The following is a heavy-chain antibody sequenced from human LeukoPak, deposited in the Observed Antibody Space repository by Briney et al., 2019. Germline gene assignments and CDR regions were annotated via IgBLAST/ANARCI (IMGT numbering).Heavy chain of an antibody. V-gene: IGHV3-30-3*01. Sequence: PGGSLRLSCAASGFTFSSYAMHWVRQAPGKGLEWVAVISYDGSNKYYADSVKGRFTISRDNSKNTLYLQMNSLRAEDTAVYYCARAPGVVYYFDYWGQGTLVTVSS. CDR1: GFTFSSYA. CDR3: ARAPGVVYYFDY. D-gene: IGHD3-3*01. CDR2: ISYDGSNK. J-gene: IGHJ4*02.